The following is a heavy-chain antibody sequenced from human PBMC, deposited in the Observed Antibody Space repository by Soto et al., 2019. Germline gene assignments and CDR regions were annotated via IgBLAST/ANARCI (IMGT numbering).Heavy chain of an antibody. CDR3: AKVGYYDSSGYDY. J-gene: IGHJ4*02. CDR2: ISGSGGST. V-gene: IGHV3-23*01. CDR1: GFTFSSYA. D-gene: IGHD3-22*01. Sequence: GGSLRLSCAASGFTFSSYAMSWVRQAPGKGLEWVSAISGSGGSTYYADSVKGRFTISRDNSKNTLYLQMNSLRAEDMAVYYCAKVGYYDSSGYDYWGQGTLVTVSS.